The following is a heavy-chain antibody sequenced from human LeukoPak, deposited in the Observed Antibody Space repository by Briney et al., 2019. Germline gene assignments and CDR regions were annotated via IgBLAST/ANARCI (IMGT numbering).Heavy chain of an antibody. D-gene: IGHD6-6*01. V-gene: IGHV4-34*01. CDR1: GGSLGGYY. CDR3: ARASAYSSSSGVNC. J-gene: IGHJ4*02. CDR2: IDDSGIT. Sequence: SETLSLTCAVYGGSLGGYYWSWIRQPPGKGLEWIGQIDDSGITNYIPSLKSRVTISLDTSKKQYSLELSSVSAADTAIYYCARASAYSSSSGVNCWGQGTLVTVSS.